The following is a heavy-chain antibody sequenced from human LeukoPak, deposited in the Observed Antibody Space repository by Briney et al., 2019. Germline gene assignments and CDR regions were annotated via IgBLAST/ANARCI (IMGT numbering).Heavy chain of an antibody. Sequence: ASVKVSCKASGYTFTNYYIHWVRQAPGQGPEWMVIINPSGGTTNYAQKFQGRVTMTRDTSTGTVYMELSSLRSEDTAVYYCARRDCSGATCGWFDPWGQGTLVTVSS. D-gene: IGHD2-15*01. CDR3: ARRDCSGATCGWFDP. CDR1: GYTFTNYY. J-gene: IGHJ5*02. V-gene: IGHV1-46*01. CDR2: INPSGGTT.